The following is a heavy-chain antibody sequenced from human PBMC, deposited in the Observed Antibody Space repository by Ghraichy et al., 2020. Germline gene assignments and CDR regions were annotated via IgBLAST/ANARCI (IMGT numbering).Heavy chain of an antibody. J-gene: IGHJ3*02. CDR2: IYYSGST. Sequence: SETLSLTCTVSGGSISSYYWSWIRQPPGKGLEWIGYIYYSGSTNYNPSLKSRVTISVDTSKNQFSLKLSSMTAADTAVYYCARTDYDILTGWFGIWGQGTMVTVSS. CDR1: GGSISSYY. D-gene: IGHD3-9*01. V-gene: IGHV4-59*08. CDR3: ARTDYDILTGWFGI.